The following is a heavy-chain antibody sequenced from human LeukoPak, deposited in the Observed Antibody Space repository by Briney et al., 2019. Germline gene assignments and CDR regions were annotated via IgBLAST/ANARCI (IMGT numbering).Heavy chain of an antibody. CDR2: ISHSGST. CDR1: GYSISSGYY. Sequence: PSETLSLTCTVSGYSISSGYYWGWIRQPPGKGLEWIGSISHSGSTYYNPSLKSRVTISVDTSKNQFSLKLTSVTAADTAVYYCARNRAGSLDYWGQGTLVTVSS. V-gene: IGHV4-38-2*02. CDR3: ARNRAGSLDY. D-gene: IGHD3-10*01. J-gene: IGHJ4*02.